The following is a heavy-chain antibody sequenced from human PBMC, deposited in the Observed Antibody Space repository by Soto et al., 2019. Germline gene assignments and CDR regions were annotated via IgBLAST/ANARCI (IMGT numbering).Heavy chain of an antibody. Sequence: QLQLQESGPGLVKPSETLSLTCTVSGGSISSSSYYWGWIRQPPGKGLEWIGSIYYRGSTDYTPSLKSRVTISVATSKNQFSLKLSSVTAADTAVYFCARIWVGYCSGGSCYSFYYMDVWGKGTTLTVSS. D-gene: IGHD2-15*01. V-gene: IGHV4-39*01. CDR2: IYYRGST. CDR1: GGSISSSSYY. J-gene: IGHJ6*03. CDR3: ARIWVGYCSGGSCYSFYYMDV.